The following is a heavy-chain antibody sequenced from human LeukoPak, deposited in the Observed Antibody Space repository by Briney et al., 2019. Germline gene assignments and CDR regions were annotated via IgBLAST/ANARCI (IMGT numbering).Heavy chain of an antibody. CDR2: IYTSGST. V-gene: IGHV4-4*07. CDR1: GGSISRYY. Sequence: SETLSLTCTVSGGSISRYYWRWIRQHAATGLEWIGRIYTSGSTNYNPSPKSRVTMSVDTSKNQFSLKMSSVTAADTAVYYCARRGISQGYYMDVWGKGTTVTISS. CDR3: ARRGISQGYYMDV. J-gene: IGHJ6*03. D-gene: IGHD6-13*01.